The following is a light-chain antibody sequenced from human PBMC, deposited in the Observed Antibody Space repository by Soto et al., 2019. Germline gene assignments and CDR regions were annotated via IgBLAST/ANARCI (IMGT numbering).Light chain of an antibody. Sequence: DLQMTQSPSSLSASVGDRVTITCRASQSISSYLNWYQQKPGKAPKLLIYAASSLQSGVPSRFSGSGSGTDFTLTISSLQPEAFATYYCQQSYSTPQFTFGPGTKVDIK. CDR1: QSISSY. CDR3: QQSYSTPQFT. CDR2: AAS. V-gene: IGKV1-39*01. J-gene: IGKJ3*01.